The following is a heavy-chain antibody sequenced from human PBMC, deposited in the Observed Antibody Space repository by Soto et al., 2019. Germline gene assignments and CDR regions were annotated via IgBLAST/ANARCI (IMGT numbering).Heavy chain of an antibody. CDR1: GFTFGDYA. V-gene: IGHV3-49*04. CDR2: IRSKAYGGTA. D-gene: IGHD5-12*01. J-gene: IGHJ4*02. CDR3: SGQGVPTIKGFDY. Sequence: PGGSLRLSCAGSGFTFGDYAVSWVRQAPGKGLEWVGFIRSKAYGGTADYAASVKGRFTISRDDSKSIAYLQMNSLKTEDTAVYYCSGQGVPTIKGFDYWGQGTLVTVSS.